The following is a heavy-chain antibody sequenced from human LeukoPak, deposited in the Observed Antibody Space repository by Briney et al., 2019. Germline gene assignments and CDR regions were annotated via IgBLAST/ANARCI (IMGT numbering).Heavy chain of an antibody. Sequence: GGSLRLSCAASGFTFSSYAMSWVRQAPGKGLVWVSRINSDESSTSYADSVKGRFTISRDNAKNTLSLQMNSLRAEDTAVYYCARSKWGSGTQLFDYWGQGTLVTVSS. D-gene: IGHD1-26*01. V-gene: IGHV3-74*01. CDR2: INSDESST. CDR1: GFTFSSYA. J-gene: IGHJ4*02. CDR3: ARSKWGSGTQLFDY.